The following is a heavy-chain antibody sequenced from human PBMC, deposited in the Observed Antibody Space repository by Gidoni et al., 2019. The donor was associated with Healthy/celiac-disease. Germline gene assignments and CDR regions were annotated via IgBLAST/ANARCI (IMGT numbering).Heavy chain of an antibody. D-gene: IGHD6-13*01. Sequence: EVQLLESGGGLVQPGGSLRLSCAASGLTFSSYAMSWVRQAPGKGLEWVAAISGSGGSTYYADSVKGRFTISRDNSKNTLYLQMNSLRAEDTAVYYCAKDPPLGIAAATFGFDPWGQGTLVTVSS. V-gene: IGHV3-23*01. CDR3: AKDPPLGIAAATFGFDP. CDR2: ISGSGGST. J-gene: IGHJ5*02. CDR1: GLTFSSYA.